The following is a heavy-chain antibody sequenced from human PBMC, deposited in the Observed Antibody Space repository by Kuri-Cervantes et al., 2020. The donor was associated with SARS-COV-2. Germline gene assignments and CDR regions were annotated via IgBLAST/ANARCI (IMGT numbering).Heavy chain of an antibody. J-gene: IGHJ3*02. CDR3: ARDHGSFRITAAGIDAFDI. CDR2: IYYSGRT. V-gene: IGHV4-59*01. D-gene: IGHD6-13*01. Sequence: SETLSLTCDVSGDSISSTYWSWIRQPPGKGLEWIGYIYYSGRTNYNPSLKSRVTISVDTSKNQFSLKLSSVTAADTAVYYCARDHGSFRITAAGIDAFDIWGQGTMVTVSS. CDR1: GDSISSTY.